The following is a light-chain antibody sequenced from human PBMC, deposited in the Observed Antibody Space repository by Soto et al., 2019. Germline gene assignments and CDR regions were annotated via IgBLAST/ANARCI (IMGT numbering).Light chain of an antibody. V-gene: IGLV4-69*01. CDR3: QTWGTGTDWV. CDR2: LNSDGSH. CDR1: SGHSSYA. J-gene: IGLJ3*02. Sequence: QPVLTQSPSASASLGASVKLTCTLSSGHSSYAIAWHQQQPEKGPRYLMKLNSDGSHSKGDGIPDRFSGSSSGAERYLTISRLQSEDEADYYCQTWGTGTDWVFGGGTKVTVL.